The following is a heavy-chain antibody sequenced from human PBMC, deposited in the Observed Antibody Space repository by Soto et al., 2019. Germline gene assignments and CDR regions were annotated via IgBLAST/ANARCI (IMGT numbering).Heavy chain of an antibody. Sequence: SQPLSLTCAISGDSVSSNSAAWNWIRQSPSRGLEWLGRTYYRSKCYYDYAVSVKSRLTINPDTSKNQFSLQLNSVAPEDTAVYYCASTHCTNGVCYPNYWGQGTLVTVSS. CDR3: ASTHCTNGVCYPNY. V-gene: IGHV6-1*01. J-gene: IGHJ4*02. D-gene: IGHD2-8*01. CDR1: GDSVSSNSAA. CDR2: TYYRSKCYY.